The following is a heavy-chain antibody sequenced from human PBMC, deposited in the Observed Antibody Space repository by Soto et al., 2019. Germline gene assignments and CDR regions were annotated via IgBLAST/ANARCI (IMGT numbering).Heavy chain of an antibody. Sequence: ASVKVSCKASGGTFSSYAISWVRQAPGQGLEWMGGIIPIFGTANYAQKFQGIVTITADESTSTAYMELSSLRSEDTAVYYCARGYYDSSGYYYDSSYYYYYMDVWGKGTTVTVSS. J-gene: IGHJ6*03. CDR2: IIPIFGTA. CDR3: ARGYYDSSGYYYDSSYYYYYMDV. CDR1: GGTFSSYA. V-gene: IGHV1-69*13. D-gene: IGHD3-22*01.